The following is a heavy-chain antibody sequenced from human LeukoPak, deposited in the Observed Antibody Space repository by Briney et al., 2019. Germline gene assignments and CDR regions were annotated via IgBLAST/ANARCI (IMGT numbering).Heavy chain of an antibody. Sequence: SETLSLTCTVPGGSISYYYWSWIRQPPGKGLEWIGYFYYSGSTNYNPSLKSRVTMSVDTSKNHFSLKLSSVTAADTAVYYCATASGWSEGGFDYWGQGTLVTVSS. CDR3: ATASGWSEGGFDY. CDR1: GGSISYYY. V-gene: IGHV4-59*01. CDR2: FYYSGST. D-gene: IGHD6-19*01. J-gene: IGHJ4*02.